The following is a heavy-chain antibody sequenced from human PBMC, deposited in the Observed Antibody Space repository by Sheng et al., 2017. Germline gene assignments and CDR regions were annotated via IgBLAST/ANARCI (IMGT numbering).Heavy chain of an antibody. CDR3: ARGDNGRTYYSRGGSLFNY. Sequence: EVQLVESGGGLVQPGGSLRLSCAASGFTFSSYEMNWVRQAPGKGLEWVSYISSTGTTIYYAGSVMGRFTISRDNAKNSFYLQMNSLRAEDTAVYYCARGDNGRTYYSRGGSLFNYWGQGTLVTSPQ. V-gene: IGHV3-48*03. CDR2: ISSTGTTI. CDR1: GFTFSSYE. J-gene: IGHJ4*02. D-gene: IGHD2-8*01.